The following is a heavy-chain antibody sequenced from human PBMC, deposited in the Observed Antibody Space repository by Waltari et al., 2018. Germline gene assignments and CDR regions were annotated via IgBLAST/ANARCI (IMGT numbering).Heavy chain of an antibody. CDR3: ARDRGISSSSLGAYYYYYYGMDV. J-gene: IGHJ6*02. CDR1: GGSISSYY. V-gene: IGHV4-59*01. Sequence: QVQLQESGPGLVKPSETLSLTCTVSGGSISSYYWSWIRQPPGQGLAWLGYIYYSGSTNYNPSLKSRVTISVDTSKNQFSLKLSSVTAADTAVYYCARDRGISSSSLGAYYYYYYGMDVWGQGTTVTVSS. D-gene: IGHD6-6*01. CDR2: IYYSGST.